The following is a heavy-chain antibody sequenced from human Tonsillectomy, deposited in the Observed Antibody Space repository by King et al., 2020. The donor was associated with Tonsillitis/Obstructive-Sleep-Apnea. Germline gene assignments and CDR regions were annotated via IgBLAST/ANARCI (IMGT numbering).Heavy chain of an antibody. Sequence: VQLVESGGGLVQPGGSLRLSCAASGFTFSSYEMNWVRQAPGKGLEWVSYISSSGNTIYYADSVKGRFTISRDNAKNSLYLQMNSLRAEDTAVYYCARAESFHDAFDTWGQGTMVTVSS. CDR3: ARAESFHDAFDT. CDR1: GFTFSSYE. CDR2: ISSSGNTI. J-gene: IGHJ3*02. D-gene: IGHD3-10*01. V-gene: IGHV3-48*03.